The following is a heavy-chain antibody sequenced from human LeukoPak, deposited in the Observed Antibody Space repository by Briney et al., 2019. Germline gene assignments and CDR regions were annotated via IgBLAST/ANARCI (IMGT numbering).Heavy chain of an antibody. CDR1: GFTVSSNF. CDR3: ALGLVTDY. CDR2: IYSGGST. J-gene: IGHJ4*02. D-gene: IGHD3-9*01. Sequence: QPGGSLRLSCAASGFTVSSNFMSWVRQAPGKGLEWVSVIYSGGSTYYSDSVKGRFTISRDNSKNTLYLQMNSLRVEDTAVYYCALGLVTDYWGQGTLVTVSS. V-gene: IGHV3-66*01.